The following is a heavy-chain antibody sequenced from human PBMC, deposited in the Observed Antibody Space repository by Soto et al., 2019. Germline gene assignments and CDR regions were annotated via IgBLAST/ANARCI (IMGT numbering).Heavy chain of an antibody. CDR1: GYSFTSYW. Sequence: GESLKISCXGSGYSFTSYWISWVRQMPGKGLEWMGRIDPSDSYTNYSPSFQGHVTISGDKSISTVYLQWASLKASDTAMYYCARLYCSSSTCDSWFDPWGQGTLVTVSS. CDR3: ARLYCSSSTCDSWFDP. J-gene: IGHJ5*02. V-gene: IGHV5-10-1*01. D-gene: IGHD2-2*01. CDR2: IDPSDSYT.